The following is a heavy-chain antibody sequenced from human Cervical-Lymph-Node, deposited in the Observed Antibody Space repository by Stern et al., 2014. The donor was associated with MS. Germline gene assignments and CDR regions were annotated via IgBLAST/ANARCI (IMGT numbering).Heavy chain of an antibody. D-gene: IGHD5-18*01. CDR1: GYTFNGYY. CDR2: VNPNSGGT. V-gene: IGHV1-2*02. J-gene: IGHJ6*02. Sequence: QVQLGQSGAEVKKTGASVKVSCKASGYTFNGYYMHWVRQAPGQGLEWMGWVNPNSGGTKYVQRFQGRVTLTRDTSIGTAYMELNTLTSDDTAMYYCARGGSNYRYGVDVWGQGTTVTVSS. CDR3: ARGGSNYRYGVDV.